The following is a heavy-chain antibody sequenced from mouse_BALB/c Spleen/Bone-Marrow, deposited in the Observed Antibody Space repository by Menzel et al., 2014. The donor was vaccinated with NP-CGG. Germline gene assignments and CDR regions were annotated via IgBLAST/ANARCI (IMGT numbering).Heavy chain of an antibody. CDR1: GFNIKDTY. V-gene: IGHV14-3*02. D-gene: IGHD2-4*01. J-gene: IGHJ2*01. Sequence: EVKVVESGAELVKPGASVKLSCTASGFNIKDTYMHWAKQRPEQGLEWIGRIDPANGNTKYDPKFQGKATITADTSSNTAYLQLSSLTSEDTAVYYCALYYDYDVGYWGQGTTLTVSS. CDR3: ALYYDYDVGY. CDR2: IDPANGNT.